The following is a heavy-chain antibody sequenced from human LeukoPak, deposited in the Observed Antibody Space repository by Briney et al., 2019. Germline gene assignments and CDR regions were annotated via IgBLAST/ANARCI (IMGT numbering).Heavy chain of an antibody. V-gene: IGHV4-30-2*01. D-gene: IGHD2-2*02. CDR1: GGSISSGGYY. Sequence: SQTLSLTCTVSGGSISSGGYYWSWIRQPPGKGLEWIGYIYHSGSTYYNPSLKSRVTISVDRSKNQFSLKLSSVTAADTAVYYCARDPPAAILGQPYWYFDLWGRGTLVTVSS. CDR2: IYHSGST. J-gene: IGHJ2*01. CDR3: ARDPPAAILGQPYWYFDL.